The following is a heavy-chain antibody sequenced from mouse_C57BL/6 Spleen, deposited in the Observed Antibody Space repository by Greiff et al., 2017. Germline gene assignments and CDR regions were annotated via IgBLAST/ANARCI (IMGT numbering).Heavy chain of an antibody. V-gene: IGHV5-16*01. CDR2: INYDGSST. CDR3: ARDSGYYGSSYWYFDV. J-gene: IGHJ1*03. CDR1: GFTFSDYY. Sequence: EVKLVESEGGLVQPGSSMKLSCTASGFTFSDYYMAWVRQVPEKGLEWVANINYDGSSTYYLDSLKSRFIISRDNAKNILYLQMSSLKSEDTATYYCARDSGYYGSSYWYFDVWGTGTTVTVSS. D-gene: IGHD1-1*01.